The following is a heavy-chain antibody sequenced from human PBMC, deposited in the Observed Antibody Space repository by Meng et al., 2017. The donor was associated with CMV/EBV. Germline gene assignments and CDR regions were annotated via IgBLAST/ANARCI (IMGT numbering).Heavy chain of an antibody. J-gene: IGHJ4*02. CDR3: ALSYYYDSSGYYYY. CDR1: GGTFSSYA. CDR2: IIPIFGTA. D-gene: IGHD3-22*01. Sequence: KASGGTFSSYAISWVRQAPGQGLGWMGGIIPIFGTADYAQKFQGRVTITADESTSTAYMELSSLRSEDTAVYYCALSYYYDSSGYYYYWGQGTLVTVSS. V-gene: IGHV1-69*01.